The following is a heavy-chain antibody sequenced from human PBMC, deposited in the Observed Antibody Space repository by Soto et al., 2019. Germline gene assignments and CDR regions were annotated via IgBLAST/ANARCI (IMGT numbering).Heavy chain of an antibody. J-gene: IGHJ4*02. CDR2: IYYSGST. D-gene: IGHD2-8*01. CDR3: ARSGYCTNGVCYTPFDY. CDR1: GGSISSGDYY. Sequence: SETLSLTCTVSGGSISSGDYYWSWIRQPPGKGLEWIGYIYYSGSTYYNPSLKSRVTISVDTSKNQFSLKLSSVTAADTAVYYCARSGYCTNGVCYTPFDYWGQGTLVT. V-gene: IGHV4-30-4*01.